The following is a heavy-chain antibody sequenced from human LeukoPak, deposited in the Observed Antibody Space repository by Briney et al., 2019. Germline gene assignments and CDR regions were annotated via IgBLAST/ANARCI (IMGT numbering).Heavy chain of an antibody. D-gene: IGHD5-24*01. Sequence: SETLSLTCTVSGGSISSHYWSWIRQPPGKGLVWIGYIYYSGSTNYNPSLKSRVTISIDASKKQFSLRLSSVTAADTAVYYCARDGDGYSYWFDPWGQGTLVTVSS. J-gene: IGHJ5*02. CDR3: ARDGDGYSYWFDP. V-gene: IGHV4-59*11. CDR2: IYYSGST. CDR1: GGSISSHY.